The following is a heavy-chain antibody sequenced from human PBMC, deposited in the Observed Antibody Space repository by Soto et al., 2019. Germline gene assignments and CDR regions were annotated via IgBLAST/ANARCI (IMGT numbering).Heavy chain of an antibody. CDR3: ARGGPIVVVPAAPDY. Sequence: LGESLKISCKGSGYSFTSYCIGWVRQMPGKGLEWMGIIYPGDSDTRYSPSFQGQVTISADKSISTAYLQWSSLKASDTAMYYCARGGPIVVVPAAPDYWGQGTLVTVSS. CDR1: GYSFTSYC. V-gene: IGHV5-51*01. CDR2: IYPGDSDT. D-gene: IGHD2-2*01. J-gene: IGHJ4*02.